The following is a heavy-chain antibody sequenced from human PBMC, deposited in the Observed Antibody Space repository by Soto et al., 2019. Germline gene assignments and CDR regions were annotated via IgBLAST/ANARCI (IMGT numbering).Heavy chain of an antibody. Sequence: GGSLRLSCAASGFTFSSYGMHWVRQAPGKGLEWVAVIWYDGSNKYYADSVKGRFTISRDNSKNTLYLQMNSLRAEDTAVYYCARDWASETAAGIHFDYWGQGTLVTVSS. CDR3: ARDWASETAAGIHFDY. CDR1: GFTFSSYG. D-gene: IGHD6-13*01. J-gene: IGHJ4*02. V-gene: IGHV3-33*01. CDR2: IWYDGSNK.